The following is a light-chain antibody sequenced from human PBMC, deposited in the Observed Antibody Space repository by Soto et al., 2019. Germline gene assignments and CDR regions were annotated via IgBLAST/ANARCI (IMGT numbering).Light chain of an antibody. V-gene: IGKV3-20*01. CDR1: QRISISY. J-gene: IGKJ1*01. CDR3: QQYGGSPWT. Sequence: EIVLTQSPGTLSVSPGEGATLSCRASQRISISYLAWYQQKPGQAPRLLIYGSSTRATGIPDRFSGSGSKTDFTLTISRLEPEDFAVYYCQQYGGSPWTFGQGTKVEIK. CDR2: GSS.